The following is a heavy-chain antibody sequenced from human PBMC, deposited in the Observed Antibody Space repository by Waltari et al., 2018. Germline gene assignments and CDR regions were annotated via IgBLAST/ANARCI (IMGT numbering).Heavy chain of an antibody. CDR3: AKGTAHYGMDV. V-gene: IGHV3-23*01. D-gene: IGHD2-8*02. Sequence: EVLLLESGGGLVQPGGSLRVSCAASGVSGRSSVVGWVGQPPGKGVEWVSGISGSVDATYYADSVKGRFTVSRDNSKNTLYLQMPSLRVADTAVYYCAKGTAHYGMDVWGQGTTVTVSS. CDR2: ISGSVDAT. J-gene: IGHJ6*02. CDR1: GVSGRSSV.